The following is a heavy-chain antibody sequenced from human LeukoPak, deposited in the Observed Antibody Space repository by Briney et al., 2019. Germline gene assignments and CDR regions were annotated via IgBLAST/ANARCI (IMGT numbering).Heavy chain of an antibody. V-gene: IGHV3-23*01. J-gene: IGHJ4*02. CDR2: ISDSGGNT. CDR1: GFTFGSSA. Sequence: GGSLRLSCAASGFTFGSSAMTWVRQAPGKGLEWVSTISDSGGNTYYAESVKGRFSISRDNSKSALYLQMNSLRGEDTAVYYCAKFRTAGGPRDFDFWGQGTLVAVSS. CDR3: AKFRTAGGPRDFDF. D-gene: IGHD6-13*01.